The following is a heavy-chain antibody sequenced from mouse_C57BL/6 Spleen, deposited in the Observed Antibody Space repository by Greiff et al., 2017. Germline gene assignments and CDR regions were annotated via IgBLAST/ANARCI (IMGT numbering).Heavy chain of an antibody. D-gene: IGHD1-1*01. CDR3: ARPLYYYGSYYAMDY. Sequence: DVKLVESGGGLVKPGGSLKLSCAASGFTFSDYGMHWVRQAPEKGLEWVAYISSGSSTIYYADTVKGRFTISRDNAKNTLFLQMTSLRSEDTAMYYCARPLYYYGSYYAMDYWGQGTSVTVSS. CDR2: ISSGSSTI. V-gene: IGHV5-17*01. CDR1: GFTFSDYG. J-gene: IGHJ4*01.